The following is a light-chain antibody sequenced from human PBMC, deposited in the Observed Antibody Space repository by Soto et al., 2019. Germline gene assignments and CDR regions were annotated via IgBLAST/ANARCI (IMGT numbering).Light chain of an antibody. CDR2: AAS. CDR3: QQSYNTPRT. Sequence: IQMTQSPSSLSASVGDRVTITCRASQTIGNYLNWYQQRPGKAPNLLISAASTLQSGVPSRFSGSGSGTDFTLTITSLQPEDFATHYCQQSYNTPRTFGQGTKVDIK. V-gene: IGKV1-39*01. J-gene: IGKJ1*01. CDR1: QTIGNY.